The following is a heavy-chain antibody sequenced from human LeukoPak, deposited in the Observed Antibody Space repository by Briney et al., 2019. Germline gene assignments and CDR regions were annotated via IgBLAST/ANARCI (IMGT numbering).Heavy chain of an antibody. Sequence: PGGSLRLSCAASGFTFSSYSMNWVRQAPGKGLEWVSAIGADGGDTYYAHSVKGRFTISRDNSKNTLYLQMNGLRAEDTALYYCAKGRYCTGGTCTLFHYWGQGTLVTVSS. D-gene: IGHD2-15*01. CDR1: GFTFSSYS. V-gene: IGHV3-23*01. J-gene: IGHJ4*02. CDR3: AKGRYCTGGTCTLFHY. CDR2: IGADGGDT.